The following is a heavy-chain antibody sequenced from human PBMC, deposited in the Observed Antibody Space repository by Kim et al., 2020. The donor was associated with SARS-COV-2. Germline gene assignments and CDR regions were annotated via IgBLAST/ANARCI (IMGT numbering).Heavy chain of an antibody. J-gene: IGHJ5*02. CDR3: ARGVGTGTTRNWFDP. D-gene: IGHD1-7*01. Sequence: QKFQGRVTMTRNTSISTAYMGLSSLRSEDTAVYYCARGVGTGTTRNWFDPWGQGTLVTVSS. V-gene: IGHV1-8*01.